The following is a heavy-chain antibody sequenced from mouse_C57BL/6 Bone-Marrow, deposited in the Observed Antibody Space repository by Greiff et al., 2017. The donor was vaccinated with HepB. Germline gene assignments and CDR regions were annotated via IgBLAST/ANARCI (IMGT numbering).Heavy chain of an antibody. CDR2: IYPRSGNT. V-gene: IGHV1-81*01. D-gene: IGHD1-1*01. J-gene: IGHJ2*01. CDR3: ARGGPGPSTGYYFDY. CDR1: GYTFTSYG. Sequence: QVQLQQSGAELARPGASVKLSCKASGYTFTSYGISWVKQRTGKGLEWIGEIYPRSGNTYYNEKFKGKATLTADKSSSKAYMELRSVTSEDYAVYFCARGGPGPSTGYYFDYWGQGTTLTVSS.